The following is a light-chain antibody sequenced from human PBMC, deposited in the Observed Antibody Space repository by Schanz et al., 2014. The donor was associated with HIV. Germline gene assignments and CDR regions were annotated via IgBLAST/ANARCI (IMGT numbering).Light chain of an antibody. V-gene: IGLV2-14*03. J-gene: IGLJ3*02. CDR3: SSYTSSSTKV. Sequence: SVLTQPASVSGSPGQSITISCTGTSSDVGGYNYVSWYQQQPGKAPKLMIYDVSNRPSGGSNRFSGSKSGNTASLTISGLQAEDEADYYCSSYTSSSTKVFGGGTKLTVL. CDR1: SSDVGGYNY. CDR2: DVS.